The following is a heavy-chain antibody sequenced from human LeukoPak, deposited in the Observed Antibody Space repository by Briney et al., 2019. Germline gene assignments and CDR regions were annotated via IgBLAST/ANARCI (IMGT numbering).Heavy chain of an antibody. D-gene: IGHD3-22*01. CDR1: GGCHCGYY. J-gene: IGHJ4*02. V-gene: IGHV4-34*01. Sequence: SETLSLTRAVYGGCHCGYYWSWLRQPPGKGLAWMGEINHSGSTNYNPSLKSRVSISVDTSKNQFSLKLSSVTAADTAVYYCGRGRVTCCYDSSVFFCGLWGQGTLVSV. CDR3: GRGRVTCCYDSSVFFCGL. CDR2: INHSGST.